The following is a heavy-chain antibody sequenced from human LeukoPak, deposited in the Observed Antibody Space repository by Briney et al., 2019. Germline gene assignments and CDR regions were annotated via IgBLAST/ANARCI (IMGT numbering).Heavy chain of an antibody. D-gene: IGHD6-13*01. Sequence: SETLSLTCTVSGGSMSSYYWSWIRQPPGKGLEWIGYIYYSGSTKYNPSLKSRVTISVDTSKNQFSLKLSSVTAADTAVYYCARDGSSWGFDYWGQGTLVTVSS. CDR1: GGSMSSYY. V-gene: IGHV4-59*01. CDR3: ARDGSSWGFDY. CDR2: IYYSGST. J-gene: IGHJ4*02.